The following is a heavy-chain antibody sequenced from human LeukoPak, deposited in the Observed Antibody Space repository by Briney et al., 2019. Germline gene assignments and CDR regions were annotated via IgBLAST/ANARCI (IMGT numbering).Heavy chain of an antibody. CDR3: AKVQGVSGLDY. J-gene: IGHJ4*02. V-gene: IGHV3-23*01. Sequence: GGSLRLSCAASGFTFSSYSMNWVRQAPGKGLKWVSAISGSGGSTYYADSVKGRFTVSRDNSKNTLYLQMDRLRPDDTALYYCAKVQGVSGLDYWGQGTLVSVSS. CDR1: GFTFSSYS. D-gene: IGHD6-19*01. CDR2: ISGSGGST.